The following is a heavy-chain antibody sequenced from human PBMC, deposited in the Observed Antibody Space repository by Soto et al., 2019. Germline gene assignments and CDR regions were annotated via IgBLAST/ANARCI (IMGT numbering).Heavy chain of an antibody. CDR1: GGSITGGFSY. V-gene: IGHV4-31*03. D-gene: IGHD1-26*01. CDR2: IYYSGTA. Sequence: QLQLRESGPGLVQPAQTLSLTCTVAGGSITGGFSYWTWVRQPPGKGLEWGGHIYYSGTAYYNPSLKSRVALSVDPSQNRFSLKLSSVTAADTAIYFCARSLPGGTVFYMDIWGEGTTVTVSS. J-gene: IGHJ6*03. CDR3: ARSLPGGTVFYMDI.